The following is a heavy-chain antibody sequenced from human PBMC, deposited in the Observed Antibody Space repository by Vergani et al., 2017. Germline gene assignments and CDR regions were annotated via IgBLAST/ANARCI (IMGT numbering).Heavy chain of an antibody. CDR2: IWYDGSNK. J-gene: IGHJ5*01. Sequence: QVQLVESEGGVVQPGRSLTLSCVASRFTFSSHGMHWVRQAPGKGLEWVAVIWYDGSNKYYGDSVKGRFTISRDNSKNTLYLQMNSRRVEDTAVYYCARWGNEKRLDSWGQGTLVTVSS. CDR1: RFTFSSHG. V-gene: IGHV3-33*01. D-gene: IGHD1-1*01. CDR3: ARWGNEKRLDS.